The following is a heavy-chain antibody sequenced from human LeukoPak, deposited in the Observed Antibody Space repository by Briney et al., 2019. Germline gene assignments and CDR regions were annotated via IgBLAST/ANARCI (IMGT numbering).Heavy chain of an antibody. D-gene: IGHD6-19*01. CDR2: IYYSGST. CDR1: GGSTSSYY. V-gene: IGHV4-59*01. Sequence: SETLSLTCTVSGGSTSSYYWNWIRQPPGRGLDWIGYIYYSGSTNYNPSLKSRVTISVDTSKNQFSLKLTSVTAADTAVYYCARETTLTGYSSGLGFNYWGQGTLVTVSS. J-gene: IGHJ4*02. CDR3: ARETTLTGYSSGLGFNY.